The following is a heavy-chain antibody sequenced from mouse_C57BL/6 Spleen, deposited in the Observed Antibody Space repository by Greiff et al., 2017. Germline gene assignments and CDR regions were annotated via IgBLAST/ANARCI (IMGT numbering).Heavy chain of an antibody. V-gene: IGHV3-6*01. CDR3: ARGRGEGCYGNYEAY. CDR1: GYSITSGYY. J-gene: IGHJ3*01. D-gene: IGHD2-1*01. CDR2: ISYDGSN. Sequence: EVKLEESGPGLVKPSQSLSLTCSVTGYSITSGYYWNWIRQFPENKLEWMGYISYDGSNNYNPSLTNPISIMSDTAKYLVFLELNSVTTEDTATDYCARGRGEGCYGNYEAYWGQGTLVTVSS.